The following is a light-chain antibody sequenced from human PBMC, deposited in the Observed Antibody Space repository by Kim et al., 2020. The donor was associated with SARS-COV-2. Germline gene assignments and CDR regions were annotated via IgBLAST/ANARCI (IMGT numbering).Light chain of an antibody. V-gene: IGLV3-19*01. CDR3: NSRDSSGNHPDV. Sequence: SSELTQDPAVSVALGQTVRITCQGDSLRSYYASWYQQKPGQAPVLVIYGKNNRPSGIPDRFSGSSSGNTASLTITGAQAEDEADYYCNSRDSSGNHPDVFGTGTQRTVL. CDR2: GKN. CDR1: SLRSYY. J-gene: IGLJ1*01.